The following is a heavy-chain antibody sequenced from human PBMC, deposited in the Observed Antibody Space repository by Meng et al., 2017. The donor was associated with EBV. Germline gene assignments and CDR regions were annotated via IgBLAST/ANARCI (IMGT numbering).Heavy chain of an antibody. CDR1: GGPFRYYA. CDR2: FLPRLGAP. Sequence: QSQFVQSGAGVKKPGSLVMVSFKTSGGPFRYYAISWVRQAPGQGLEWLGGFLPRLGAPNYAQKFHGRVKITADESTSTHYMDLSSLRSEDTAIYYCASESGRGYTPDYWGQGTLVTVSS. CDR3: ASESGRGYTPDY. V-gene: IGHV1-69*01. D-gene: IGHD3-10*01. J-gene: IGHJ4*02.